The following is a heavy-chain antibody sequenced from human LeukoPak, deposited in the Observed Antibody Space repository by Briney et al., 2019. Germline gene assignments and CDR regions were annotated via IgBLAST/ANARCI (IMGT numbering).Heavy chain of an antibody. CDR2: IYPGDSDT. Sequence: GESLKISFKGSGYSFTSYWIGWVRQMPGKGLEWMGIIYPGDSDTRYSPSFQGQVTISADKSISTAYLQWSSLKASDTAMYYCARHTPYCSSTSCYGFDYWGQGTLVTVSS. V-gene: IGHV5-51*01. J-gene: IGHJ4*02. D-gene: IGHD2-2*01. CDR3: ARHTPYCSSTSCYGFDY. CDR1: GYSFTSYW.